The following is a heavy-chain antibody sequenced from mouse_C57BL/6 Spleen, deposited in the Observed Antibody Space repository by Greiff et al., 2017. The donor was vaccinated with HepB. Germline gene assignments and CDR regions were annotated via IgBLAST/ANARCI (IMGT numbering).Heavy chain of an antibody. D-gene: IGHD2-5*01. CDR2: ISSGSSTI. Sequence: EVKLVESGGGLVKPGGSLKLSCAASGFTFSDYGMHWVRQAPEKGLEWVAYISSGSSTIYYADTVKGRFTISRDNAKNTLFLQMTSLRAEDTAMYYCASYSNYEAYWGQGTLVTVSA. J-gene: IGHJ3*01. CDR1: GFTFSDYG. V-gene: IGHV5-17*01. CDR3: ASYSNYEAY.